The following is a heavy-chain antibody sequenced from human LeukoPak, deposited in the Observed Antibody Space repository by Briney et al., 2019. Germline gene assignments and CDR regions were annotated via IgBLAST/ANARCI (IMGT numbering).Heavy chain of an antibody. CDR1: GGSFSGYY. D-gene: IGHD3-16*01. J-gene: IGHJ6*03. V-gene: IGHV4-34*01. CDR2: INHSGST. Sequence: SETLSLTCAVYGGSFSGYYWSWIRQPPGKGLEWIGEINHSGSTNYNPSLKSRVAMSVDTSKNQFSLSLSSVTAADTAVYYCARQVGRGTQIYYMDVWGKGTTVTVSS. CDR3: ARQVGRGTQIYYMDV.